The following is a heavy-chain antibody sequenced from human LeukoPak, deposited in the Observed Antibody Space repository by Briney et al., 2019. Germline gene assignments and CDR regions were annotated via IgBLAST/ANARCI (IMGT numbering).Heavy chain of an antibody. CDR1: GGSFSGYY. V-gene: IGHV4-34*01. Sequence: SETLSLTCAVYGGSFSGYYWSWIRQPPGKRLEWIGEINHSGNINYNPSLKSRVSISKDTSKNQFSLKLSSVTAADTAVYYCAILYASSGYYYFDYWGQGTLVTVSS. CDR2: INHSGNI. CDR3: AILYASSGYYYFDY. J-gene: IGHJ4*02. D-gene: IGHD3-22*01.